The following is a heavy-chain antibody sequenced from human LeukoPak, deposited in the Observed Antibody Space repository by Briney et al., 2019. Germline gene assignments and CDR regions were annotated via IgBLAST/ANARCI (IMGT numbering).Heavy chain of an antibody. CDR1: GYTFTGYY. Sequence: GASVKVSCKASGYTFTGYYMHWVRQAPGQGFEWMGWINPNSGGANYAQKFQGRVTMTRDTSISTAYMELSRLRSDDTAVYYCARHCSSTSCYDAFDIWGQGTMVTVSS. J-gene: IGHJ3*02. V-gene: IGHV1-2*02. D-gene: IGHD2-2*01. CDR3: ARHCSSTSCYDAFDI. CDR2: INPNSGGA.